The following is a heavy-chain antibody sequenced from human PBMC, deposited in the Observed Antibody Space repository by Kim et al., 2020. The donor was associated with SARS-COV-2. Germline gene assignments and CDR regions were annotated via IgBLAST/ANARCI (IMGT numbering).Heavy chain of an antibody. Sequence: GESLKISCKGSGYSFTSYWIGWVRQMPGKGLEWMGIIYPGDSDTRYSPSFQGQVTISADKSISTAYLQWSSLKASDTAMYYCARLQPTGYDDVWGSQYYFDYWGQGTLVTVSS. CDR3: ARLQPTGYDDVWGSQYYFDY. V-gene: IGHV5-51*01. CDR1: GYSFTSYW. J-gene: IGHJ4*02. D-gene: IGHD3-16*01. CDR2: IYPGDSDT.